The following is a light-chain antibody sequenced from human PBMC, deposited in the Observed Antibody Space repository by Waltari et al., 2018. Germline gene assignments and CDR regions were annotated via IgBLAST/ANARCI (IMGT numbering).Light chain of an antibody. V-gene: IGLV1-40*01. Sequence: QSVLTQPPSVSGAPGQRVTISCTGSSSNIGTGYDVHWYQQLPGTAPKLLIYGNSNRPSGVPDRFSGSKSGTSASLAITGLQAEDEADCYCQSYDSSLSGSVFGGGTKLTGL. CDR1: SSNIGTGYD. CDR3: QSYDSSLSGSV. CDR2: GNS. J-gene: IGLJ2*01.